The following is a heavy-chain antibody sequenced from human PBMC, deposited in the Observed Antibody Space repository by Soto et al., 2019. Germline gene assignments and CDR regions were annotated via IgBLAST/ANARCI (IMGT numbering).Heavy chain of an antibody. J-gene: IGHJ3*02. D-gene: IGHD1-26*01. Sequence: GEPLKISCKGSGYTFTSHWIGWVRQMPGKGLEWMGIIYPGDSDTRYSPSLQGQVTISVDKSISTAYLQWSGLKASDTAIYYCARPASGSYLYAFDIWGQGTTAPVSS. CDR1: GYTFTSHW. V-gene: IGHV5-51*01. CDR3: ARPASGSYLYAFDI. CDR2: IYPGDSDT.